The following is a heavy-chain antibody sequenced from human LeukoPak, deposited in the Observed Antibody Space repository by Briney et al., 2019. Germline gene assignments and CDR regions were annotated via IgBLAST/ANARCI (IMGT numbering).Heavy chain of an antibody. Sequence: SETLSLTCAVYGGSFNDYYWNWIRQPPGKGLEWIGEINLRGSTTYNPSLKSRVTISLDESKNQFSLKLSSVTAADTAVHFCARDGPYDSGAFHFWGQGTMVTVSS. CDR1: GGSFNDYY. D-gene: IGHD3-22*01. CDR2: INLRGST. V-gene: IGHV4-34*01. CDR3: ARDGPYDSGAFHF. J-gene: IGHJ3*01.